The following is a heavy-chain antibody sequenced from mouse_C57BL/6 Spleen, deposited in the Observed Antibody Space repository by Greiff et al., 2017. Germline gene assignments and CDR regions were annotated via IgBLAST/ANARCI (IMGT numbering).Heavy chain of an antibody. CDR1: GYAFSSSW. CDR2: IYPGDGDT. V-gene: IGHV1-82*01. J-gene: IGHJ1*03. CDR3: ARWGITTGPYWYFDV. D-gene: IGHD1-1*01. Sequence: QVQLKQSGPELVKPGASVKISCKASGYAFSSSWMNWVKQRPGKGLEWIGRIYPGDGDTNYNGKFKGKATLTADKSSSTAYMQLSSLTSEDSAVYIGARWGITTGPYWYFDVWGTGTTVTVSS.